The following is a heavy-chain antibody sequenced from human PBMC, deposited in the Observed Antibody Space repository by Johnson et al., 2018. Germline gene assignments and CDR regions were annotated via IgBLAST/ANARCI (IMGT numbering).Heavy chain of an antibody. J-gene: IGHJ3*02. V-gene: IGHV3-13*01. CDR3: ARGSSSWYVKGDAFDI. D-gene: IGHD6-13*01. Sequence: VQLVQSGGGVVQPGGSLRLSCAASGFTISSYDMHWVRQATGKGLEWVSAIGTAGDTYYPGSVKGRFTISRENAKNSLYLQMNSLRAGDTAVYYCARGSSSWYVKGDAFDIWGQGTMVTVSS. CDR2: IGTAGDT. CDR1: GFTISSYD.